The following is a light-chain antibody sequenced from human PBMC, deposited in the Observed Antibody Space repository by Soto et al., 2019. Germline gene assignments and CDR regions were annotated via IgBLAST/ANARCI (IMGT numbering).Light chain of an antibody. CDR1: SSDVGGYNY. CDR2: EVS. V-gene: IGLV2-8*01. CDR3: SSYAGSNNLYV. J-gene: IGLJ1*01. Sequence: QSVLTQPPSASGSPGQSVTISCTGTSSDVGGYNYVSWYQQHPGKAPKLMIYEVSKRPSGVPDRFSGSKSGNTASLTVSGLQAEDEADYYCSSYAGSNNLYVVGTGTKV.